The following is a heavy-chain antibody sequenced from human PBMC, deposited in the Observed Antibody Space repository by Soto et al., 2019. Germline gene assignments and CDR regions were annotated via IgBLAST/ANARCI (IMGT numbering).Heavy chain of an antibody. CDR1: GFTFSSYG. CDR2: IWYDGSNK. V-gene: IGHV3-33*01. Sequence: PGGSLRLSCAASGFTFSSYGMHWGRQAPGTGMEWVAVIWYDGSNKYYADSVKGRFTISRDNSKNTLYLQMNSLRAEDTAVYYCARVSPYYDFWSGYGNFDYWGQGT. J-gene: IGHJ4*02. D-gene: IGHD3-3*01. CDR3: ARVSPYYDFWSGYGNFDY.